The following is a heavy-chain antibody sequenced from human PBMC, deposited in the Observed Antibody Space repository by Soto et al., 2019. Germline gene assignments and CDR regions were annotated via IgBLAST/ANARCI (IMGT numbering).Heavy chain of an antibody. Sequence: EVQLVESRGGLVKPGGTLRLSCAASGFTFSNYSMNWVRQAPGKGLEWVSSISSSSSYIYYADSVKGRFTISRDNAKNSLYLQMNSLRAEDTAVYYCARDSPLIVGAIPFDYCGQGTLVTVSS. D-gene: IGHD1-26*01. V-gene: IGHV3-21*01. CDR1: GFTFSNYS. J-gene: IGHJ4*02. CDR2: ISSSSSYI. CDR3: ARDSPLIVGAIPFDY.